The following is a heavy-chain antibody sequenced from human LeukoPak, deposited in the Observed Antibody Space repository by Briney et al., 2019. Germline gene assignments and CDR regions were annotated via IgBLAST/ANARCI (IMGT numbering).Heavy chain of an antibody. CDR3: AKDLHGDYVRWGDY. CDR1: GFTFSSYA. CDR2: ISGSGADT. J-gene: IGHJ4*02. V-gene: IGHV3-23*01. Sequence: PGGSLRLSCAASGFTFSSYAMTWVRQAPGKGLEWVSAISGSGADTYYADSVRGRFSISRDNSKNTLYLQMDSLRAEDTAVYYCAKDLHGDYVRWGDYWGQGTLVTVSS. D-gene: IGHD3-10*02.